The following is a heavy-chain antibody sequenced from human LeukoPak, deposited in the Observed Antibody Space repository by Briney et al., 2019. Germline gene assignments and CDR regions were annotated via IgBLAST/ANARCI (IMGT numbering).Heavy chain of an antibody. CDR2: INWNGGST. J-gene: IGHJ3*02. CDR1: GFTFDDYG. CDR3: ARVTYYDSSGYYSADAFDI. D-gene: IGHD3-22*01. V-gene: IGHV3-20*04. Sequence: GGSLRLSCAASGFTFDDYGMSWVRQAPGKGLEWVSGINWNGGSTGYVDSVKGRFTISRDNAKNSLYLQMNSLRAEDTALYYCARVTYYDSSGYYSADAFDIWGQGTMVTVSS.